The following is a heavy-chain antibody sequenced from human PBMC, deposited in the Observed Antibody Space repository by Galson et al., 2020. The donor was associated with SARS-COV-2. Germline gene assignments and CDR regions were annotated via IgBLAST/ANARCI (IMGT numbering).Heavy chain of an antibody. D-gene: IGHD6-13*01. V-gene: IGHV3-11*05. J-gene: IGHJ4*02. CDR2: ISSSSSYT. CDR1: GFTFSDYY. CDR3: ARDGYSSSWPYDYIFDY. Sequence: KIGESLKISSAASGFTFSDYYMSWIRQAPGKGLEWVSYISSSSSYTNYADSVKGRFTISRDNAKNSLYLQMNSLRAEDTAVYYCARDGYSSSWPYDYIFDYWGQGTLVTFSS.